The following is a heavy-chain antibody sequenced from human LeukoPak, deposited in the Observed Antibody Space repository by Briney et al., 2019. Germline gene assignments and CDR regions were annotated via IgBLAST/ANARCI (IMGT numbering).Heavy chain of an antibody. CDR2: IYTSGST. D-gene: IGHD2-15*01. CDR3: VRVVVVPRVWFDP. CDR1: GGSISSGSYY. V-gene: IGHV4-61*02. J-gene: IGHJ5*02. Sequence: RSETLSLTCTVSGGSISSGSYYWSWIRQPAGKGLEWIGRIYTSGSTNYNPSLKSRVTISVDTSKNQFSLKLSSVTAADTAVYYCVRVVVVPRVWFDPWGQGTLVTVSS.